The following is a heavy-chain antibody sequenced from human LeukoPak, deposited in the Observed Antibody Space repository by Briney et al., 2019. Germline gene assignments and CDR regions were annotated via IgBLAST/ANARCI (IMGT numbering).Heavy chain of an antibody. CDR1: GFTFSSYG. J-gene: IGHJ5*02. CDR2: TSYDGSNR. Sequence: PGGSLRLSCAASGFTFSSYGMHWVRQAPGKGLEWVAVTSYDGSNRYYADSVKGRFTISRDNSKNTLYLQMNSLRAEDTAVYYCAKAYSNGWYNWFDPWGQGALVTVSS. V-gene: IGHV3-30*18. CDR3: AKAYSNGWYNWFDP. D-gene: IGHD6-19*01.